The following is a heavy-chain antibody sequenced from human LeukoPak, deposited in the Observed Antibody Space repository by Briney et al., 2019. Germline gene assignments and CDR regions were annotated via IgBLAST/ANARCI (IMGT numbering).Heavy chain of an antibody. Sequence: SETLSLTCTVPADSTDSNSYYRSWIRQSAGKDLEWIGRIYTRGSARYHPSLGSRVTMSVDTSKNQFSLELTSVTAADTGVYYCVAGVVGPPERISWGQGSLVTVSS. D-gene: IGHD1-26*01. CDR3: VAGVVGPPERIS. J-gene: IGHJ4*02. CDR2: IYTRGSA. V-gene: IGHV4-61*02. CDR1: ADSTDSNSYY.